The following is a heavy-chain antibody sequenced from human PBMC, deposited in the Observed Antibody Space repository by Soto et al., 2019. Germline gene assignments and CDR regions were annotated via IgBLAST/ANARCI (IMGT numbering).Heavy chain of an antibody. J-gene: IGHJ3*02. CDR1: GFTFRNQW. CDR3: ARGGAAGRGDAIDI. D-gene: IGHD3-10*01. Sequence: EVQLEESGGGSVQLGESLRVSCVASGFTFRNQWMHWVRQVPGKGLVWVCRINGDGTRASYADFVKGRFTISRDNAQNLLFLQLNSRRVDDRGVYHCARGGAAGRGDAIDIWGPGTTVAVSS. CDR2: INGDGTRA. V-gene: IGHV3-74*01.